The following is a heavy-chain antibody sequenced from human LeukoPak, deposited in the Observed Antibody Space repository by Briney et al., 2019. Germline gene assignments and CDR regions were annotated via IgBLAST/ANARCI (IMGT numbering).Heavy chain of an antibody. CDR2: ISGSGGST. V-gene: IGHV3-23*01. Sequence: GGSLRLSCAASGSTFSSYAMSWVRQAPGKGLEWVSAISGSGGSTYYADSVKGRFTISRDNSKNTLYLQMNSLRAEDTAVYYCAKRDYDILTGYYVWGSYRYTYYFDYWGQGTLVTVSS. D-gene: IGHD3-16*02. CDR1: GSTFSSYA. J-gene: IGHJ4*02. CDR3: AKRDYDILTGYYVWGSYRYTYYFDY.